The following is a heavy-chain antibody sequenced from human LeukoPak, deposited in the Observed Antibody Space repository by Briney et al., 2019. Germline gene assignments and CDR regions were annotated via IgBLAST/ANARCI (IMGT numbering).Heavy chain of an antibody. V-gene: IGHV4-59*01. CDR3: ARGDGSGSYSAYYYGMDV. CDR1: GGSISGYY. CDR2: IYYSGST. D-gene: IGHD3-10*01. J-gene: IGHJ6*02. Sequence: SETLSLTCTVSGGSISGYYWSWIRQPPGKGLEWIGYIYYSGSTNYNPSLKSRVTISVDTSKNQFSLKLSSVTAADTAVYYCARGDGSGSYSAYYYGMDVWGQGTTVTVSS.